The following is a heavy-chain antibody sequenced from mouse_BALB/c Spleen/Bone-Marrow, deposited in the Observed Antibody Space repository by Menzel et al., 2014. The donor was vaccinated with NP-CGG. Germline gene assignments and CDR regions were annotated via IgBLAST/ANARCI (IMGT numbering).Heavy chain of an antibody. Sequence: QVQLKESGPELVKPGASVRISCKASGYTFTSYYIHWVKQKPGQGLEWIGWIYPGNLNTKYNEKFKGKATLTADKSSSTAYMQLSSLTSEDSAVYFCAREANWNFDYWGQGTTLTASS. CDR3: AREANWNFDY. V-gene: IGHV1S56*01. D-gene: IGHD4-1*01. J-gene: IGHJ2*01. CDR2: IYPGNLNT. CDR1: GYTFTSYY.